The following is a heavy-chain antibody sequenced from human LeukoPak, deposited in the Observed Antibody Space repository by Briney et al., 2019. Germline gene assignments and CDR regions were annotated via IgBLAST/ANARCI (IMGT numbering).Heavy chain of an antibody. CDR1: GGSISSGGYY. J-gene: IGHJ5*02. D-gene: IGHD3-10*01. CDR3: ARESYGGSWFDP. CDR2: IYYSGST. V-gene: IGHV4-31*03. Sequence: PSQTLSLTCTVSGGSISSGGYYWSWIRQHPGKGLEWIGYIYYSGSTYYNPSLKSRVTISVDTSKNQFSLKLSSVTAADTAVYYCARESYGGSWFDPWGQGTLVTVSS.